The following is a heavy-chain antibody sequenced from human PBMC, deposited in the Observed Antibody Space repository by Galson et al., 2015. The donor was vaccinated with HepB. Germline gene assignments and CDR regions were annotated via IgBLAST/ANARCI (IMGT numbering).Heavy chain of an antibody. Sequence: SLRLSCAASGFTFSSYSMNWVRQAPGKGLEWVSSISSSSSYIYYADSVKGRFTISRDNAKNSLYLQMNSLRAEDTAVYYCARDSHSAAADYYFDLWGRGTLVTVSS. D-gene: IGHD6-13*01. V-gene: IGHV3-21*01. CDR3: ARDSHSAAADYYFDL. CDR1: GFTFSSYS. CDR2: ISSSSSYI. J-gene: IGHJ2*01.